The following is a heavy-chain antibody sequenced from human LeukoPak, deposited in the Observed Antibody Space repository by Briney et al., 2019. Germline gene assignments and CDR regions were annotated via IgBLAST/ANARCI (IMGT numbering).Heavy chain of an antibody. CDR1: GFTFSSYA. V-gene: IGHV3-23*01. J-gene: IGHJ4*02. D-gene: IGHD7-27*01. CDR3: GRDLAWGAFDY. Sequence: GTLRLSCAASGFTFSSYAMNWVRQAPGKGLKWVSGFRGSGVATFYADSVKGRFTISRDDSKNTLSLQMNSLRVEDTAVYYCGRDLAWGAFDYWGQGTLVTVSS. CDR2: FRGSGVAT.